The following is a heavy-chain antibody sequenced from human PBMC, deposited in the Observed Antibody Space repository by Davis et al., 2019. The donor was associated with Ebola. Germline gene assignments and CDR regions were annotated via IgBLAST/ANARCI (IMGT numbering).Heavy chain of an antibody. CDR2: ISYDGSNK. V-gene: IGHV3-30-3*01. J-gene: IGHJ4*02. CDR3: ARDRVAARHFDY. Sequence: GESLKISCAASGFTFSSYAMHWVRQAPGKGLEWVAVISYDGSNKYYADSVKGRFTISRDNSKNTLYLQMNSLRAEDTAVYYCARDRVAARHFDYWGQGTLVTVSS. CDR1: GFTFSSYA. D-gene: IGHD6-6*01.